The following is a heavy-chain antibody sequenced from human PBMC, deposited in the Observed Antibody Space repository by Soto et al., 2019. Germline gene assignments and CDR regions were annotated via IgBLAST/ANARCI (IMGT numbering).Heavy chain of an antibody. D-gene: IGHD6-25*01. CDR3: AREASSGLVT. V-gene: IGHV6-1*01. J-gene: IGHJ4*02. CDR2: TYYRSKWYK. CDR1: GYSVSSNRSA. Sequence: SQTLSLTWAISGYSVSSNRSAWNWIRQSPSGGLESLVRTYYRSKWYKEYAVSVKSRITIDPDSSNYQFSLQLNSVTTDDTALKYCAREASSGLVTWGQGTLGNASS.